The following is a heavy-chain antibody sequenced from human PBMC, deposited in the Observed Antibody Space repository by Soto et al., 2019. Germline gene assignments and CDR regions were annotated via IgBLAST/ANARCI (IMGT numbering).Heavy chain of an antibody. CDR3: ARKARAVAGTGASGWFDP. CDR1: GGSFSGYY. J-gene: IGHJ5*02. Sequence: QVQLQQWGAGLLKPSETLSLTCAVYGGSFSGYYWSWIRQPPGKGLEWIGEINHSGSTNYNPSLKRRVTISVDTSKNQFALKLSSVTAADTAVYYCARKARAVAGTGASGWFDPWGQGTLVTVSS. CDR2: INHSGST. V-gene: IGHV4-34*01. D-gene: IGHD6-19*01.